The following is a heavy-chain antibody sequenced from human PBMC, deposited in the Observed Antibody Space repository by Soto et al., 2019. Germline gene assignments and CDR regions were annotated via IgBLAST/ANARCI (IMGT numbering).Heavy chain of an antibody. CDR2: IKQDGGQT. CDR3: ARDRIVGVLGYGMDV. D-gene: IGHD1-26*01. J-gene: IGHJ6*02. Sequence: GGSLRLSCAASGFTFDSYWMTWVRQAPGKGLEWVAHIKQDGGQTYYADSVKGRFTISRDNSKNTLYLQMNSLRAEDTAVYYCARDRIVGVLGYGMDVWGQGTTVTVSS. CDR1: GFTFDSYW. V-gene: IGHV3-7*01.